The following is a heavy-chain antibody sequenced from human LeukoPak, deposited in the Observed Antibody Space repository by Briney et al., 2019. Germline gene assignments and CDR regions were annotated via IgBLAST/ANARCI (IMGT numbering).Heavy chain of an antibody. V-gene: IGHV5-51*01. D-gene: IGHD1-26*01. CDR1: GYSFTSYW. CDR3: ARRRDLYSGSYYPFDY. J-gene: IGHJ4*02. Sequence: GESLKISCKGSGYSFTSYWIGWVRRMPGKGLKWMGITYPGDSDARYSPSFQGQVTISADKSISTAYLQWSSLKASDTAMYYCARRRDLYSGSYYPFDYWGQGTLVTVSS. CDR2: TYPGDSDA.